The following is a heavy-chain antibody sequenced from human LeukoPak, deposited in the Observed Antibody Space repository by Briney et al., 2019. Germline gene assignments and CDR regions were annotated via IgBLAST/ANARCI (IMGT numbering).Heavy chain of an antibody. J-gene: IGHJ3*02. Sequence: TPSETLSLTCTVSGGSISSYYWSWIRQPPGKGLEWIGCIYYSGSTNYNPSLKSRVTISVDTSKNQFSLKLSSVTAADTAVYYCARDGKQLHAFDIWGQGTMVTVSS. D-gene: IGHD6-13*01. CDR2: IYYSGST. V-gene: IGHV4-59*01. CDR3: ARDGKQLHAFDI. CDR1: GGSISSYY.